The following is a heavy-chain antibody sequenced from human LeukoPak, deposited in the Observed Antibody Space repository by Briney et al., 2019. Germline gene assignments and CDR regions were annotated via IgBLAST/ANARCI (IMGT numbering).Heavy chain of an antibody. J-gene: IGHJ4*02. V-gene: IGHV4-59*12. CDR3: ARGPIAVASLDY. CDR1: GGSISSYY. Sequence: PSETLSLTCTVSGGSISSYYWSWIRQPAGKGLEWIGYIYYSGSTNYNPSLKSRVTISVDTSKNQFSLKLSSVTAADTAVYYCARGPIAVASLDYWGQGTLVTVSS. CDR2: IYYSGST. D-gene: IGHD6-19*01.